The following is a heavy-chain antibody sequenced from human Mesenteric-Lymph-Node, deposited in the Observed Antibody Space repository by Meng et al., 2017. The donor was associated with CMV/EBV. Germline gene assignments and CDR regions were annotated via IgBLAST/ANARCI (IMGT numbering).Heavy chain of an antibody. CDR1: GFTFSSYA. J-gene: IGHJ5*02. D-gene: IGHD1-1*01. V-gene: IGHV3-20*04. CDR2: INWNGRNT. Sequence: GESLKISCAASGFTFSSYAMTLVRQVPGKGLEWVSGINWNGRNTGYAASVQGRFTISRDNARSSLYLQMNSLKAEDTALYYCGRSSDWNDVPNHWGQGTPVTVSS. CDR3: GRSSDWNDVPNH.